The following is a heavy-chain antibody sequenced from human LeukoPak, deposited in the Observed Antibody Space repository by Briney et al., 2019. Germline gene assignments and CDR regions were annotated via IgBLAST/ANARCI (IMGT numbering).Heavy chain of an antibody. Sequence: ASVKVSCKASGYTFTTYYMHWVRQAPGQGLGWMGIINPSGGSTSYAQKFQGRVTMTRDTSTSTVYMELSSLRSEDTAVYHCARDTYYYDSSGYAFDIWGQGTMVTVSS. V-gene: IGHV1-46*01. CDR2: INPSGGST. D-gene: IGHD3-22*01. J-gene: IGHJ3*02. CDR3: ARDTYYYDSSGYAFDI. CDR1: GYTFTTYY.